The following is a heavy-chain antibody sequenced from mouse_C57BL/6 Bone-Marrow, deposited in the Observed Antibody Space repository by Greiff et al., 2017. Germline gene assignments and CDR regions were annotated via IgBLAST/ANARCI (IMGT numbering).Heavy chain of an antibody. Sequence: EVKLVESGGDLVKPGWSLKLSCAASGFTFSSYGMSWVRQTPDKRLEWVATISSGGSYTYYPDSVKGRFTISRDNAKNTLYLQMSSLKSEDTAMYYCARRGTSWYFDVWGTGTTVTVSS. CDR2: ISSGGSYT. CDR1: GFTFSSYG. J-gene: IGHJ1*03. D-gene: IGHD3-3*01. CDR3: ARRGTSWYFDV. V-gene: IGHV5-6*02.